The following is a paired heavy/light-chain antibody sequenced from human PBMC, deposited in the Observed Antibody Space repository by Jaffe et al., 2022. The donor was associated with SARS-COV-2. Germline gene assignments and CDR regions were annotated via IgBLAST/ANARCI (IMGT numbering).Heavy chain of an antibody. D-gene: IGHD3-10*01. CDR1: GFTFSSYS. CDR2: IGIGGRPM. J-gene: IGHJ6*04. V-gene: IGHV3-48*01. Sequence: EVQLMESGGLLVQPGGSLRLSCVASGFTFSSYSMNWVRQAPGKGLEWVSHIGIGGRPMYYADSARGRFTISRDNAKNSLYLQMNSLRAEDTAVYYCARGRGYGSGMPDVWGKGTTVTVSS. CDR3: ARGRGYGSGMPDV.
Light chain of an antibody. CDR1: ISNIGSNT. CDR2: SDN. J-gene: IGLJ3*02. V-gene: IGLV1-44*01. Sequence: QSVLTQPPSASGTPGQRVTISCSGSISNIGSNTVEWYQQLPGTAPRLLIYSDNLRPSGVPDRFSGSKSGTSASLAINGLQSEDEADYYCAAWDDSLNGPLFGGRTKLTVL. CDR3: AAWDDSLNGPL.